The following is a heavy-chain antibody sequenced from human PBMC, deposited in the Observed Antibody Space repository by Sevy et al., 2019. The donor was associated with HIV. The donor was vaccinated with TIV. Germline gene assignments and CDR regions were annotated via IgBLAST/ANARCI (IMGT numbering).Heavy chain of an antibody. D-gene: IGHD3-22*01. CDR2: ISYDGSNK. J-gene: IGHJ4*02. V-gene: IGHV3-30-3*01. CDR1: GFTFSSYA. Sequence: GGSLRLSCAASGFTFSSYAMHWVRQASGKGLEWVAVISYDGSNKYYADSVKGRFTISRDNSKNTLYLQMNSLRAEDTAVYYCARNYYDSSGYYLDYWGQGTLVTVSS. CDR3: ARNYYDSSGYYLDY.